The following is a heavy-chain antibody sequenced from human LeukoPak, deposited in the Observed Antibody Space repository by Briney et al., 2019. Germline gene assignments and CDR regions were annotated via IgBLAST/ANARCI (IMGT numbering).Heavy chain of an antibody. J-gene: IGHJ4*02. CDR3: ARVKQYGAALAVGPAEGARLGRGNNRAYDPWVVFDY. V-gene: IGHV4-38-2*02. CDR2: IYHSGSN. D-gene: IGHD3-16*02. Sequence: SETLSLTCTVSGYSISSGYYWCWIRQPPGKGLGLILMIYHSGSNYYNPSIKGRVTISVDTSKDQFTLKLSSVTAADTAVYYCARVKQYGAALAVGPAEGARLGRGNNRAYDPWVVFDYWGQGTLVTVSS. CDR1: GYSISSGYY.